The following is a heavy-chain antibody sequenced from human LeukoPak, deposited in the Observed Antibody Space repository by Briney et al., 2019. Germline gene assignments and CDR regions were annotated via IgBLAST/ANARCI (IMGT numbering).Heavy chain of an antibody. CDR1: GYTFTGYY. CDR3: AREGSCLTIFDY. V-gene: IGHV1-46*01. J-gene: IGHJ4*02. Sequence: ASVKVSCKASGYTFTGYYMHWVRQVPGQGLEWMGIINPSGGSTSYVQKFQGRVTMTRDTSTSTVYMELSSLRSEDTAVYYCAREGSCLTIFDYWGQGTLVTVSS. D-gene: IGHD1-26*01. CDR2: INPSGGST.